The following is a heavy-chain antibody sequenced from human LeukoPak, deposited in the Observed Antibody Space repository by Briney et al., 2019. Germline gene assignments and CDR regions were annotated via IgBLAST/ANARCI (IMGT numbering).Heavy chain of an antibody. J-gene: IGHJ6*03. CDR3: AREVTIFGVAYRYYMDV. D-gene: IGHD3-3*01. CDR1: GFTFSSYS. CDR2: ISSSSSTI. V-gene: IGHV3-48*01. Sequence: PGGSLRLSCAASGFTFSSYSMNWVRQAPGKGLEWVSYISSSSSTIYYADSVKGRFTISRDNAKNSLYLQMNSLRAEDTAVYYCAREVTIFGVAYRYYMDVWGKGTTVTASS.